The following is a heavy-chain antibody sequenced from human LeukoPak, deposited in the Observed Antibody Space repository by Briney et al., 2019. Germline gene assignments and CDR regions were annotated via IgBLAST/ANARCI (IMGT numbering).Heavy chain of an antibody. CDR2: IYYSGST. CDR3: ARGIGYYLLDY. V-gene: IGHV4-59*01. CDR1: GGSISSYY. Sequence: SETLSLTGTVSGGSISSYYWSWIRQPPGKGLEWIGYIYYSGSTNYNPSLKSRVTISVDTSKNQFSLKLSSVTAADTAVYHCARGIGYYLLDYWGQGTLVTVSS. J-gene: IGHJ4*02. D-gene: IGHD3-22*01.